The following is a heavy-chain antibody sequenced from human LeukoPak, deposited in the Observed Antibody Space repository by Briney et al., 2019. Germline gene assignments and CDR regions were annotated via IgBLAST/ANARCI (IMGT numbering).Heavy chain of an antibody. CDR1: GFTFSNSP. Sequence: LRLSCAVSGFTFSNSPMSWVRQAPGKGLEWVSAITGSGGGTYYADSVKGRFTISRDNSKNTLYLQMNSLRAEDTAVYYCAKDPTNIAVAGTSDYWGQGTLVTVSS. J-gene: IGHJ4*02. CDR3: AKDPTNIAVAGTSDY. CDR2: ITGSGGGT. D-gene: IGHD6-19*01. V-gene: IGHV3-23*01.